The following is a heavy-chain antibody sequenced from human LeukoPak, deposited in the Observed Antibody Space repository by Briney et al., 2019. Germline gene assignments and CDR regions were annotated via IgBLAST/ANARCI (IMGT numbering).Heavy chain of an antibody. CDR3: ARDGSRRGYYYMDA. D-gene: IGHD3-10*01. J-gene: IGHJ6*03. CDR1: GGTFSSYA. V-gene: IGHV1-69*05. Sequence: ASVKVSCKASGGTFSSYAISWVRQAPGQGLEWMGGIIPIFGTANYAQKFQGRVTITTDESTSTAYMELSSLRSEDTAVYYCARDGSRRGYYYMDAWGKGTTVTVSS. CDR2: IIPIFGTA.